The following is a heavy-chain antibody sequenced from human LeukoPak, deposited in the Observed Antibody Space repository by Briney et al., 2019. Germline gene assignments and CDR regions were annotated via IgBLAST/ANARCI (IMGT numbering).Heavy chain of an antibody. CDR2: IYYSGST. CDR3: ARHVVSYYTDAFDI. CDR1: GGSISSYY. J-gene: IGHJ3*02. V-gene: IGHV4-59*08. D-gene: IGHD1-26*01. Sequence: SETLSLTCTVSGGSISSYYWSWIRQPPAKGLARIGYIYYSGSTNYNPSLKSRVTISVDTSKNQFSLKLSSVTAADTAVYYCARHVVSYYTDAFDIWGQGTMVTVSS.